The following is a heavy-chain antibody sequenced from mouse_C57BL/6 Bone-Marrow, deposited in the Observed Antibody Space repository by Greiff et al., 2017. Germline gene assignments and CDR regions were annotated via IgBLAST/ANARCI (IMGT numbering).Heavy chain of an antibody. Sequence: QVQLQQPGAELVKPGASVKLSCKASGYTFTSYWMQWVKQRPGQGLEWIGEIDPSASYTNYNQKFKGKATLTVDTSSSTAYMQLSSLTSEDSAVYYCAREYYGSSAWFAYWGRGTLVTVSA. CDR2: IDPSASYT. D-gene: IGHD1-1*01. V-gene: IGHV1-50*01. CDR1: GYTFTSYW. CDR3: AREYYGSSAWFAY. J-gene: IGHJ3*01.